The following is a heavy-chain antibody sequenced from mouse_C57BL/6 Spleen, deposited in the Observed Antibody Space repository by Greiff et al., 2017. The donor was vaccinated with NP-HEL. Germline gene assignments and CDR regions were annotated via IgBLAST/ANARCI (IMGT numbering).Heavy chain of an antibody. Sequence: VQLQQPGAELVKPGASVKMSCKASGYTFTSYWITWVKQRPGQGLEWIGDIYPGSGSTNYNEKFKSKATLTVDKSSSTAYMQLSSLTSEDSAVYYCARVGGYDASFDYWGQGTTLTVSS. J-gene: IGHJ2*01. V-gene: IGHV1-55*01. CDR2: IYPGSGST. CDR3: ARVGGYDASFDY. CDR1: GYTFTSYW. D-gene: IGHD2-3*01.